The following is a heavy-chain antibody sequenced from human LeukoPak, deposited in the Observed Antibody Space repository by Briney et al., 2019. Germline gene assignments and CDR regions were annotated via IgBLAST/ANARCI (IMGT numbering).Heavy chain of an antibody. CDR2: INHSGST. CDR3: ARGNNYDSSGYYFDY. D-gene: IGHD3-22*01. J-gene: IGHJ4*02. Sequence: SETLSFTCAVYVGSFSGYYWSWIRQPPGKGLEWIGEINHSGSTNYNPSLKSRVTISVDTSKNQFSLRLSSVTAADTAVYYCARGNNYDSSGYYFDYWGQGTLVTVSS. CDR1: VGSFSGYY. V-gene: IGHV4-34*01.